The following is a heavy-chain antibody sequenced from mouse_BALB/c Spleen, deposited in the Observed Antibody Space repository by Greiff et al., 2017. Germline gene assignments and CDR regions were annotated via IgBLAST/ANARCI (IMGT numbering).Heavy chain of an antibody. CDR3: AREVRRYFDY. CDR1: GYAFTNYL. Sequence: QVQLQQSGAELVRPGTSVKVSCKASGYAFTNYLIEWVKQRPGQGLEWIGVINPGSGGTNYNEKFKGKATLTADKSSSTAYMQLSSLTSDDSAVYFCAREVRRYFDYWGQGTTLTVSS. D-gene: IGHD2-14*01. V-gene: IGHV1-54*01. J-gene: IGHJ2*01. CDR2: INPGSGGT.